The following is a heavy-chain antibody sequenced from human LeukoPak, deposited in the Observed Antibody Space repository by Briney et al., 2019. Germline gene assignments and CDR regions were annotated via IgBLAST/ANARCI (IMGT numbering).Heavy chain of an antibody. J-gene: IGHJ4*02. V-gene: IGHV3-53*05. CDR1: GFSVSSSY. Sequence: GGSLRLSCAASGFSVSSSYMSWVRQAPGKGLEWVSVIYSDGSTYYPDSVKGRFTISRDNSKNTLYLQMNSLKSEDTAVYYCAKFGSSGLQGYWGQGTLVTVSS. CDR2: IYSDGST. CDR3: AKFGSSGLQGY. D-gene: IGHD6-6*01.